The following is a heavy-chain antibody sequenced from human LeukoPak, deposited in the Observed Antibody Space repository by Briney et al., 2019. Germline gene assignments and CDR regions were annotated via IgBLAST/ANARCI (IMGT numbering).Heavy chain of an antibody. Sequence: AVKVSCKPSRGTFSSYAISWVRQAPRQGREWMGRIIPIFVTANYALKLQGQVTITTDVSTGTAYMELSSLRSEDTAVYYCARGGVAATRLATLNWFDPWGQGTLVTVSS. CDR2: IIPIFVTA. J-gene: IGHJ5*02. CDR1: RGTFSSYA. V-gene: IGHV1-69*05. D-gene: IGHD2-15*01. CDR3: ARGGVAATRLATLNWFDP.